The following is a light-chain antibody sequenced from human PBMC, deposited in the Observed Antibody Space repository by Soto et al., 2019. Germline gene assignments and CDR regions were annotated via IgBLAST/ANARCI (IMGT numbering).Light chain of an antibody. CDR2: GAS. Sequence: EIVMTQSPANLSLSPQGRGSRXRRASQSVGSYLAWCQQKPGQAPRLLIYGASSRATGIPDRFSGSGSGTDFTLTISRLEPEDFAVYYCQQYGSSPITFGQGTRLEIK. V-gene: IGKV3-20*01. CDR1: QSVGSY. J-gene: IGKJ5*01. CDR3: QQYGSSPIT.